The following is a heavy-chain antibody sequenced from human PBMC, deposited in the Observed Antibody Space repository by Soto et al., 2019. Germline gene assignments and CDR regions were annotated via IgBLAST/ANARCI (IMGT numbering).Heavy chain of an antibody. Sequence: PGGSLRLSCSASGFTFSSYAMHWVHQAPGKGLEYVSAISSNGGSTYYADSVKGRFTISRDNSKNTLYLQMSSLRAEDTAVYYCVKETYYDSSGYPPVDYWGQGTLVTVSS. CDR2: ISSNGGST. CDR3: VKETYYDSSGYPPVDY. V-gene: IGHV3-64D*06. D-gene: IGHD3-22*01. CDR1: GFTFSSYA. J-gene: IGHJ4*02.